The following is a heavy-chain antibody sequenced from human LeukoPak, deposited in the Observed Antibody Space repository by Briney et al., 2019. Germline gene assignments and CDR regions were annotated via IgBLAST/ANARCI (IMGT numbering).Heavy chain of an antibody. CDR3: ARVGGRYSPLGY. V-gene: IGHV3-7*01. Sequence: GGSLRLSCAASGFTFSSYWMSWVRQAPGKGLEWVANIKQDGSEKYYVDSVKGRFTISRDNDKNSLFLQMTSLRAEDIAVYYCARVGGRYSPLGYWGQGTLVTVSS. CDR1: GFTFSSYW. J-gene: IGHJ4*02. D-gene: IGHD3-16*02. CDR2: IKQDGSEK.